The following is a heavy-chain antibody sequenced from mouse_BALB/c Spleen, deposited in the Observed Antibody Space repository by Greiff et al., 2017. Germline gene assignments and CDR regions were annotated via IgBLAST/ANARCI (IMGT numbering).Heavy chain of an antibody. Sequence: EVKLMESGGGLVQPGGSLRLSCATSGFTFTDYYMSWVRQPPGKALEWLGFIRNKANGYTTEYSASVKGRFTISRDNSQSILYLQMNTLRAEDSATYYCARSMITTVYYGMDYWGQGTSVTVSS. J-gene: IGHJ4*01. CDR1: GFTFTDYY. D-gene: IGHD2-4*01. CDR3: ARSMITTVYYGMDY. V-gene: IGHV7-3*02. CDR2: IRNKANGYTT.